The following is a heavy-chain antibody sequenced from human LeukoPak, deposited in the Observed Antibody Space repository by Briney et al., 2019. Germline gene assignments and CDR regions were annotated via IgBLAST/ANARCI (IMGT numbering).Heavy chain of an antibody. Sequence: ASVKVSCKASGYTFTGYHMHWVRQAPGQGLEWMGWINPNTGDTNYAQKFQGRVTMTRDTSISTAYMELSRLRSDDTAVYYCASASVDTTLVLFHWGQGTQVTVSS. J-gene: IGHJ4*02. CDR1: GYTFTGYH. CDR3: ASASVDTTLVLFH. D-gene: IGHD5-18*01. CDR2: INPNTGDT. V-gene: IGHV1-2*02.